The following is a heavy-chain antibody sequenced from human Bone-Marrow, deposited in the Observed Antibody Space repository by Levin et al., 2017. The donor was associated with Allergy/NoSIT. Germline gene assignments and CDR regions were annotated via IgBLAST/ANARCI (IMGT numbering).Heavy chain of an antibody. CDR2: ISGSGGST. D-gene: IGHD3-9*01. CDR3: AKRANYDILTGYWVPSY. V-gene: IGHV3-23*01. Sequence: PGGSLRLSCAASGFTFSSYAMSWVRQAPGKGLEWVSAISGSGGSTYYADSVKGRFTISRDNSKNTLYLQMNSLRAEDTAVYYCAKRANYDILTGYWVPSYWGQGTLVTVSS. J-gene: IGHJ4*02. CDR1: GFTFSSYA.